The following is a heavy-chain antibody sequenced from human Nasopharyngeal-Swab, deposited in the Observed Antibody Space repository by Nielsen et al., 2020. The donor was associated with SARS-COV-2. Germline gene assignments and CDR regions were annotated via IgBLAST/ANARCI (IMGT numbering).Heavy chain of an antibody. V-gene: IGHV3-9*01. CDR2: ITSSGGSL. D-gene: IGHD6-6*01. CDR3: ARKFSSSSALDY. Sequence: SLRLSCVASGFPFDDYAMPWVRQAPGKGLEWVSGITSSGGSLGYADSVKGRFTISRDNAKNSLYLQVDSLRPDDTALYFCARKFSSSSALDYWGQGTLVTVSS. CDR1: GFPFDDYA. J-gene: IGHJ4*02.